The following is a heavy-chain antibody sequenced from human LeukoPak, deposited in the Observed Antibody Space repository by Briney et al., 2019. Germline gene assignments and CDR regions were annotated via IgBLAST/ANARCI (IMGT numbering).Heavy chain of an antibody. J-gene: IGHJ5*02. V-gene: IGHV3-74*01. D-gene: IGHD2-2*01. Sequence: GGSLRLSCAASGFTFSSYWMHWVRQAPGKGLVWVSRINNDGSSTNYADSVKGRFTISRDNAKNTLYLQMNGLRAEDTAVYYCARDCSSTSCYRSGLDPWGQGTLVTVSS. CDR3: ARDCSSTSCYRSGLDP. CDR2: INNDGSST. CDR1: GFTFSSYW.